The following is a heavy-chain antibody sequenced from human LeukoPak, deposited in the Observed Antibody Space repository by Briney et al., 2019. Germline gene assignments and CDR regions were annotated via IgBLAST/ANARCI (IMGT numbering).Heavy chain of an antibody. V-gene: IGHV3-23*01. Sequence: GGSLRLSCAASGFTFSSYAMSWVRQAPGKGLEWVSAISGSGGSTYYADSVKGRFTISRDNSKNTLYLQMNSLRAEDTAVYYCAKVGDFWSGERAFDPWGQGTLVTVSS. CDR2: ISGSGGST. D-gene: IGHD3-3*01. CDR1: GFTFSSYA. J-gene: IGHJ5*02. CDR3: AKVGDFWSGERAFDP.